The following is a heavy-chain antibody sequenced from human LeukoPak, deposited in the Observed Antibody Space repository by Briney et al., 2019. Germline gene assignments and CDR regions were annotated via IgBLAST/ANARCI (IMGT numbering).Heavy chain of an antibody. V-gene: IGHV3-23*01. Sequence: PGGSLRLSCAASGFTFSSYAMSWVRQAPGKGLEWVSAISGSGGSTYYADSVKGRFTISRDNSTNTLYLQMNSLRAEDTAVYYCANRALYCSSTSCYAGGAFDIWGQGTMVTVSS. D-gene: IGHD2-2*01. CDR3: ANRALYCSSTSCYAGGAFDI. CDR2: ISGSGGST. CDR1: GFTFSSYA. J-gene: IGHJ3*02.